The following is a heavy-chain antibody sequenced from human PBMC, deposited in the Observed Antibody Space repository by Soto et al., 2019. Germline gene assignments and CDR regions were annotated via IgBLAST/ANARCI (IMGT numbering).Heavy chain of an antibody. J-gene: IGHJ4*02. Sequence: QVQLVQSGAEVKKPGSSVKVSCKASGGTFSSYAISWVRQAPGQGLEWMGGIIPIFGTANYAKKFQGRVTITADESTSTAYMGLSRLRSEDPAVDYCARLPVADLYRDYWGQGTLVTVSS. V-gene: IGHV1-69*12. CDR2: IIPIFGTA. CDR1: GGTFSSYA. D-gene: IGHD6-19*01. CDR3: ARLPVADLYRDY.